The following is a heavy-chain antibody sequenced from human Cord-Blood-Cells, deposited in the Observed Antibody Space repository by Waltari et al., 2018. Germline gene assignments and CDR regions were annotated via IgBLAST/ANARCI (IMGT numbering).Heavy chain of an antibody. CDR1: GGSISSYY. J-gene: IGHJ4*02. CDR3: ARAITGTTFDY. D-gene: IGHD1-7*01. V-gene: IGHV4-59*01. CDR2: IYYSGST. Sequence: QVQLQESGPGLVKPSETLSLTCTVSGGSISSYYWSWIRQPPGKGLEWIGYIYYSGSTNYNPSRKSRVTISVDTSKNQFSLKLSSVTAADTAVYYCARAITGTTFDYWGQGTLVTVSS.